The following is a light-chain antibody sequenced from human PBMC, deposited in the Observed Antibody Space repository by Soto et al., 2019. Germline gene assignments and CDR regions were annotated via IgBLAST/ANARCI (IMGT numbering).Light chain of an antibody. CDR2: EVR. CDR1: MRDVGAYKR. J-gene: IGLJ3*02. V-gene: IGLV2-14*01. CDR3: RAYTARSTLV. Sequence: QSALTQPASVSGSAGQAITISCSGTMRDVGAYKRVSWYQQPPGTAPKLIIYEVRNRPSGISSRFSGSRSGNTASLTISGLQPEDEGDYDCRAYTARSTLVFGGGTTRTVL.